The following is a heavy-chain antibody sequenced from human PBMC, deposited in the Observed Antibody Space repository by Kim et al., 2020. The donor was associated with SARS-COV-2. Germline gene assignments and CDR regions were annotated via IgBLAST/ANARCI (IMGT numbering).Heavy chain of an antibody. J-gene: IGHJ6*02. CDR3: AKAVYERYFDWLLESYYYYYGMDV. CDR1: GFTFSSYG. CDR2: ISYDGSNK. Sequence: GGSLRLSCAASGFTFSSYGMHWVRQAPGKGLEWVAVISYDGSNKYYADSVKGRFTISRDNSKNTLYLQMNSLRAEDTAVYYCAKAVYERYFDWLLESYYYYYGMDVWGQGTTVTVSS. D-gene: IGHD3-9*01. V-gene: IGHV3-30*18.